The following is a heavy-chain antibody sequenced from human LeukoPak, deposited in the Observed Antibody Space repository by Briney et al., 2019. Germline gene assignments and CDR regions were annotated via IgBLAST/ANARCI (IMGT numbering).Heavy chain of an antibody. CDR2: INPNSGDT. D-gene: IGHD3-10*01. V-gene: IGHV1-2*02. Sequence: ASVKVSCKASGYTFTGHYMHWVRQAPGQGLEWMGWINPNSGDTNYAQKFQGRVTMTRDTSISTAYMELSGLRSDDTAVYYCARGGGVITVRGAPINDYWGPGTLVTVSS. CDR1: GYTFTGHY. J-gene: IGHJ4*02. CDR3: ARGGGVITVRGAPINDY.